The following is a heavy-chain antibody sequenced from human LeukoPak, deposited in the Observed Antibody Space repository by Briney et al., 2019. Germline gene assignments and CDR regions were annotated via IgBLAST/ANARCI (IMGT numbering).Heavy chain of an antibody. CDR2: ISWNSGSI. CDR3: AKFSIVRANSAFDI. V-gene: IGHV3-9*01. D-gene: IGHD1-26*01. CDR1: GFTFDDYA. Sequence: PGRSLRLSCAASGFTFDDYAMHWVRQAPGKGLEWVSGISWNSGSIGYADSVKGPFTISRDNAKNSLYLQMNSLRAEDTAVYYCAKFSIVRANSAFDIWGQGTMVTVSS. J-gene: IGHJ3*02.